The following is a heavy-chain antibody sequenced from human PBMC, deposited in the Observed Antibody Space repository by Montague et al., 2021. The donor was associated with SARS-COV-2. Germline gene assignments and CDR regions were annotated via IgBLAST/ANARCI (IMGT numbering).Heavy chain of an antibody. CDR3: ARGNRIAVAGTDFDY. V-gene: IGHV4-39*07. D-gene: IGHD6-19*01. Sequence: SETLSLTCTVSGGSISTSPYFWGWIRQPPGKGLEWIVSIYYSGSTYYNPSLKSRVAISIDTSENQFSLKLSSVTAADTAVYYCARGNRIAVAGTDFDYWGQGTLVTVSS. CDR2: IYYSGST. CDR1: GGSISTSPYF. J-gene: IGHJ4*02.